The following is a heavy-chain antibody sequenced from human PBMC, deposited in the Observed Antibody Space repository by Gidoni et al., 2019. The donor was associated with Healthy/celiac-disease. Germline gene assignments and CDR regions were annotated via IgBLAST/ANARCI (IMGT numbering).Heavy chain of an antibody. CDR3: ARAGYCSSTSCFYYYYYGMDV. Sequence: EVQLVEAGGGLVQPGGSLRLSCAASGFTFSSYWMHWVRQAPGKGLVWVSRINSDGSSTSYADDVKGRFTISRDNAKNTLYLQMNSLRAEDTAVYYCARAGYCSSTSCFYYYYYGMDVWGQGTTVTVSS. CDR1: GFTFSSYW. J-gene: IGHJ6*02. D-gene: IGHD2-2*01. V-gene: IGHV3-74*01. CDR2: INSDGSST.